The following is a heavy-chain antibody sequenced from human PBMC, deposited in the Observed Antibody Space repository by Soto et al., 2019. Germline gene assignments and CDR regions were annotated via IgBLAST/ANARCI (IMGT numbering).Heavy chain of an antibody. Sequence: ASVKVSCKASGYTFTVYHMHWVRQAPGQGLEWMGWMNPNSGNTGYAQKFQGRVTMTRNTSISTAYMELSSLRSEDTAVYYCQSSFWWGYYGYYYYGMDVWGQGTTVTVSS. D-gene: IGHD3-3*01. V-gene: IGHV1-8*02. CDR1: GYTFTVYH. CDR3: QSSFWWGYYGYYYYGMDV. J-gene: IGHJ6*02. CDR2: MNPNSGNT.